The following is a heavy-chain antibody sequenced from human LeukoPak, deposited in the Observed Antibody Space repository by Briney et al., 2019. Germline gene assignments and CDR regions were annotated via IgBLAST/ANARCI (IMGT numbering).Heavy chain of an antibody. CDR1: GFSFSTYS. Sequence: SGGSLRLSCVVSGFSFSTYSLNRIRQAPGKGLEWVAVISYDGSNKYYADSVKGRFTISRDNSKNTLYLQMNSLRAEDTAVYYCARSGNYYYYYMDVWGKGTTVTVSS. CDR3: ARSGNYYYYYMDV. V-gene: IGHV3-30-3*01. CDR2: ISYDGSNK. J-gene: IGHJ6*03.